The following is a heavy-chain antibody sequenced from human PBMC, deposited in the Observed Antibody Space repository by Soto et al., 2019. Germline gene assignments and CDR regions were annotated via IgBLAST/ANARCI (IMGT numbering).Heavy chain of an antibody. Sequence: EVQLVESGGGLIQPGGSLRLSCAASGFTVSSNYMSWVRQAPGKGLEWVSVIYSGGSTYYADSVKGRFTISRDNSKNTLYLHMNSLIAEDTAVYYCAVGYGSVRYYSYSYYGMDVWGHGTTVTVSA. V-gene: IGHV3-53*01. CDR1: GFTVSSNY. D-gene: IGHD3-10*01. J-gene: IGHJ6*01. CDR2: IYSGGST. CDR3: AVGYGSVRYYSYSYYGMDV.